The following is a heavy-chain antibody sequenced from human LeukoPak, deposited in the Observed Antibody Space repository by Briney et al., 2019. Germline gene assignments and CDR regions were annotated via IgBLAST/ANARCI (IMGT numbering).Heavy chain of an antibody. V-gene: IGHV3-21*01. CDR3: ARDSQGYYDFWSGQDAFDI. CDR2: ISSSSTYI. J-gene: IGHJ3*02. CDR1: GFTFSSYS. Sequence: GGSLRLSCAASGFTFSSYSMNWVCQAPGKGLEWLSSISSSSTYIYYADSVKGRLTISRDNSKNTLYLQMNSLRAEDTAVYYCARDSQGYYDFWSGQDAFDIWGQGTMVTVSS. D-gene: IGHD3-3*01.